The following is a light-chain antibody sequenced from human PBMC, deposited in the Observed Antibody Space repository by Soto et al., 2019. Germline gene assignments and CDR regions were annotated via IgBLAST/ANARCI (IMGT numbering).Light chain of an antibody. J-gene: IGKJ5*01. CDR3: QQSYSTPPA. CDR1: QSINRN. V-gene: IGKV1-39*01. Sequence: DIQMTQSPASLSASVGNRVTITCRASQSINRNLNWYQHKPGKAPNLLIYAASSWQSGVPSRFSGSGSGTDFTLTISSLQPEDFATYYCQQSYSTPPAFGQGTRLEIK. CDR2: AAS.